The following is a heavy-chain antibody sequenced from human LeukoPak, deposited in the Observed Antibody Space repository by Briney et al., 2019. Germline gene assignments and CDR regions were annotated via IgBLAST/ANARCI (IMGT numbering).Heavy chain of an antibody. D-gene: IGHD3-9*01. V-gene: IGHV3-23*01. CDR1: GFTFSSYA. Sequence: GGSLRLSCAASGFTFSSYAMSWVRQAPGKGLEWVSAISGSGGSTYYADSVKGRFTISRDNSKNTLYLQMNSLRAEDTAVYYCARDDDYDILTGYYGGNDYWGQGTLVTISS. J-gene: IGHJ4*02. CDR2: ISGSGGST. CDR3: ARDDDYDILTGYYGGNDY.